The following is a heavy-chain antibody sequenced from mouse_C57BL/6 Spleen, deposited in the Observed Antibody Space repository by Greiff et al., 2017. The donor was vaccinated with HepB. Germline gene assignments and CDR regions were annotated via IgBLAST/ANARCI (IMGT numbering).Heavy chain of an antibody. V-gene: IGHV1-80*01. D-gene: IGHD1-1*01. CDR3: ARDHYYGSSPYAMDY. CDR1: GYAFSSYW. CDR2: IYPGDGDT. J-gene: IGHJ4*01. Sequence: QVQLKESGAELVKPGASVKISCKASGYAFSSYWMNWVKQRPGKGLEWIGQIYPGDGDTNYNGKFKGKATLTADKSSSTAYMQLSSLTSEDSAVYFCARDHYYGSSPYAMDYWGQGTSVTVSS.